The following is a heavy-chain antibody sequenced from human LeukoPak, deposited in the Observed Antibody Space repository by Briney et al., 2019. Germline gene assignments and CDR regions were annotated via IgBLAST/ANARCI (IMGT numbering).Heavy chain of an antibody. CDR1: LGSINNYY. Sequence: TSETLSLTCTVSLGSINNYYWSWIRQPAGKGLEWIGRIYKSRTTYYSPSLKSRVTMSIDTSKNQFSLQLSAVTAADTAIYYFARVFGENSLDHWGQGTLVAVSS. J-gene: IGHJ4*02. V-gene: IGHV4-4*07. CDR3: ARVFGENSLDH. D-gene: IGHD4-23*01. CDR2: IYKSRTT.